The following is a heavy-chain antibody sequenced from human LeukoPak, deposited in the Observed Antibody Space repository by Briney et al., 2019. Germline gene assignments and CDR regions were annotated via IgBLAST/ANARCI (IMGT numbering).Heavy chain of an antibody. V-gene: IGHV4-4*07. CDR1: GGSITSYY. CDR3: AREFSGTSIAARVFDS. CDR2: IHTSGST. D-gene: IGHD6-6*01. J-gene: IGHJ4*02. Sequence: PSETLSLTCTVSGGSITSYYWTSIRQPAGKGLEWIGRIHTSGSTNYNPSLKSRVTMSLDTSKNQFSLNLSSVTAADTAMYYCAREFSGTSIAARVFDSWGQGTLVTVSS.